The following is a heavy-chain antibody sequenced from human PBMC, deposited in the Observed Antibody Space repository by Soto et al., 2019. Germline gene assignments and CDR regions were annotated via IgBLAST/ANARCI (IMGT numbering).Heavy chain of an antibody. D-gene: IGHD3-22*01. Sequence: PSETLSLTCSVAGSPISSYYWGWFRLPPGQGLEWVGYIYYTGTTSYNPSLKGRVTVSLDTSKKQFSLKLRSVTAADTAVYFCARLGGYYQAFDQWGQGALVT. CDR2: IYYTGTT. V-gene: IGHV4-59*08. CDR3: ARLGGYYQAFDQ. J-gene: IGHJ4*01. CDR1: GSPISSYY.